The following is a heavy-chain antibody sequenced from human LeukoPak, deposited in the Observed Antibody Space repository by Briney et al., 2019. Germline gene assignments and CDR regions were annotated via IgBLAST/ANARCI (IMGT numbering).Heavy chain of an antibody. D-gene: IGHD3-9*01. CDR2: ISGSGGST. V-gene: IGHV3-23*01. Sequence: GGTLRLSCAASGFTFSSYGMSWVRQAPGKELEWVSAISGSGGSTYYADSVKGRFTISRDNSKNTLYLQMNSLRAEDTAVYYCAKDLRTGLRHFDWLPDYWGQGTLVTVSS. CDR3: AKDLRTGLRHFDWLPDY. J-gene: IGHJ4*02. CDR1: GFTFSSYG.